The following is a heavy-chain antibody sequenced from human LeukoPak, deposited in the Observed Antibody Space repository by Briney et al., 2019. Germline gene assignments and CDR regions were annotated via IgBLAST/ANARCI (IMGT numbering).Heavy chain of an antibody. J-gene: IGHJ2*01. V-gene: IGHV3-69-1*02. CDR3: ARDRKGRTYGDPYWFFDL. CDR2: ISSSSSSI. CDR1: GFTFSDYY. Sequence: GGSLRLSCAASGFTFSDYYMSWTRQAPGKGLDWVSSISSSSSSIYYADSMKGRFTISRDNVKNLLFLQMNSLRAEDTAIYYCARDRKGRTYGDPYWFFDLWGRGTLVSVSS. D-gene: IGHD4-17*01.